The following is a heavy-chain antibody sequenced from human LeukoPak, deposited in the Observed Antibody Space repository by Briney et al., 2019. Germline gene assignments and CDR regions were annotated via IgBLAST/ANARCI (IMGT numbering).Heavy chain of an antibody. CDR2: IRSKAYGGTT. CDR1: GFTFGDYA. Sequence: GGSLRLSCTASGFTFGDYAMSWVRQAPGKGLEWVGFIRSKAYGGTTEYAASVKGRFTISRDDSKSIAYLQMNSLKTEDTAVYYCTRDSSAFHCSSTSCPYYFDYWGQGTLVTVSS. V-gene: IGHV3-49*04. CDR3: TRDSSAFHCSSTSCPYYFDY. D-gene: IGHD2-2*01. J-gene: IGHJ4*02.